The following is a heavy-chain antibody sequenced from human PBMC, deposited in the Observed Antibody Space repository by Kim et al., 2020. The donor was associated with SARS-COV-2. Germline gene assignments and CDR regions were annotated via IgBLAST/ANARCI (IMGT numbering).Heavy chain of an antibody. CDR1: GFTFSSYT. Sequence: GGSLRLSCAASGFTFSSYTMNWVRQAPGKGLEWVSLISGSSSYIYYADSVKGRFTISRDNAKNSLYLQMNSLGAEDTAVYYCARARSWRLMNWFDPWGQGTLVTVSS. CDR3: ARARSWRLMNWFDP. V-gene: IGHV3-21*01. D-gene: IGHD1-26*01. CDR2: ISGSSSYI. J-gene: IGHJ5*02.